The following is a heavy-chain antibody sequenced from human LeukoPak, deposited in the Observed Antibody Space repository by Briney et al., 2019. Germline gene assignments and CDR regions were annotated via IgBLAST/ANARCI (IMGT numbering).Heavy chain of an antibody. J-gene: IGHJ6*02. D-gene: IGHD6-13*01. CDR3: ARGIAAAGNYGMDV. CDR2: IYYSGST. V-gene: IGHV4-59*08. CDR1: GGSISSYY. Sequence: SETLSLTCTVSGGSISSYYWSWIRQPPGKGLEWIGYIYYSGSTNYNPSLKSRVTISVDTSKNQFSLKLSSVTAADTAVYYCARGIAAAGNYGMDVWGQGTTVTVSS.